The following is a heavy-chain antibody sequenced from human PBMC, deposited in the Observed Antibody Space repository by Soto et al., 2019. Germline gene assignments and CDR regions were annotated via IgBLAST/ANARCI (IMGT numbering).Heavy chain of an antibody. J-gene: IGHJ6*02. V-gene: IGHV3-30*18. D-gene: IGHD2-15*01. CDR2: ISYDGSNK. CDR3: AKYVSCCGGSCYDYYDYYGMDF. Sequence: QVQLVESGGGVVQPGRSLRLSCAASGFTFSSYGMHWVRQAPGKGLEWVAVISYDGSNKYYADSVKGRFTISKDNSKSKVSLHINTLRDEYTSLYYCAKYVSCCGGSCYDYYDYYGMDFWGQGTTVTGSS. CDR1: GFTFSSYG.